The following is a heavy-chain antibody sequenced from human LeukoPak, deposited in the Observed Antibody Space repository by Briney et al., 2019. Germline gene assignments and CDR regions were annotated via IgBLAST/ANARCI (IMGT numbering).Heavy chain of an antibody. J-gene: IGHJ4*02. V-gene: IGHV3-73*01. D-gene: IGHD3/OR15-3a*01. CDR3: TGQPRGTGTLEY. CDR2: VKSKTDSYAT. CDR1: GFTYSDSP. Sequence: GGSLRLPCAASGFTYSDSPMHWVRQASGKGLEWIGRVKSKTDSYATHYAASVKGRFTISRDDSKNTAFLQMNSLKTEDTAVYYCTGQPRGTGTLEYWGQGALVTVSS.